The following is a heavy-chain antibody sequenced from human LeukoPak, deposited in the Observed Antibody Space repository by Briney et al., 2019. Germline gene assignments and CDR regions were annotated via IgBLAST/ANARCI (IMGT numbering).Heavy chain of an antibody. D-gene: IGHD4-17*01. V-gene: IGHV4-39*01. J-gene: IGHJ5*02. Sequence: PSETLSLTCAVYGGSFSDYYWGWIRQPPGKGLEWIGSIYYSGTTYYNPSLKSRVAISVDTSKNQFSLKLSSVTAADTAVYYCARHYGPWGQGTLVTVSS. CDR3: ARHYGP. CDR1: GGSFSDYY. CDR2: IYYSGTT.